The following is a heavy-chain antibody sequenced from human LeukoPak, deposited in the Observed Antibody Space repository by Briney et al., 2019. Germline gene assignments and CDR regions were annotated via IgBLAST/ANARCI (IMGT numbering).Heavy chain of an antibody. CDR2: IYYSGST. CDR3: ARIYNSSQWLAPGAY. D-gene: IGHD6-19*01. Sequence: SETLSLTCTVSDDSISNYYWSWIRQPPGKGLEWIGYIYYSGSTTYNRSLKSRVTMSVDTSKNQFSLKLRYVTAADTALYYCARIYNSSQWLAPGAYWGQRTLVTVSS. V-gene: IGHV4-59*01. J-gene: IGHJ4*02. CDR1: DDSISNYY.